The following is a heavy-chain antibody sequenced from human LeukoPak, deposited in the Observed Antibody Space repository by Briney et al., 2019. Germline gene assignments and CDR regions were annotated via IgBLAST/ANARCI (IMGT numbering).Heavy chain of an antibody. Sequence: ASVKVSCKASGFTFTMYYFHWVRQAPGQGLEWMGMINPSDGATTYAQRYKGRATMTRDMSTTSVYMDLRSLRSEDTAVYFCAREQSGGLSGNLGGLFASYYTYYYMDVWGRGTTVTV. CDR3: AREQSGGLSGNLGGLFASYYTYYYMDV. V-gene: IGHV1-46*01. CDR1: GFTFTMYY. D-gene: IGHD1-26*01. J-gene: IGHJ6*03. CDR2: INPSDGAT.